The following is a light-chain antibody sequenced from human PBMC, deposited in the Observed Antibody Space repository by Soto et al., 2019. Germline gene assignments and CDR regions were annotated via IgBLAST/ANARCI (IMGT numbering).Light chain of an antibody. V-gene: IGKV3-20*01. CDR2: GAS. CDR1: RSVSSSL. CDR3: QQYNSYSYT. J-gene: IGKJ2*01. Sequence: IGVTQSPGTLSLSPGGRATLSCRASRSVSSSLLAWYQQKPGQAPRLLIYGASSRATGIPDRFSGSGSGTEFTLTISSLQPDDFATYYCQQYNSYSYTFGQGTKVDIK.